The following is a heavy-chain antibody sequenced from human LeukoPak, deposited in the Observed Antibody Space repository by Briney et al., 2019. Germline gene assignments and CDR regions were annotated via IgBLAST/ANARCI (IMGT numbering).Heavy chain of an antibody. CDR3: ARRRGYCSSTSRSSGGNWFDP. D-gene: IGHD2-2*01. CDR1: GYTFTGYY. V-gene: IGHV1-2*02. Sequence: GASVKVSCKASGYTFTGYYMHWVRQAPGQGLEWMGWINPNSGGTNYAQKFQGRVTMTRDTSISTAYMELSRLRSDDTAVYYCARRRGYCSSTSRSSGGNWFDPWGQGTLVTVSS. J-gene: IGHJ5*02. CDR2: INPNSGGT.